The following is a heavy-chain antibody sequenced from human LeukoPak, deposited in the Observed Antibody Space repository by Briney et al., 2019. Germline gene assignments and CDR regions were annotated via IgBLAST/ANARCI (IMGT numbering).Heavy chain of an antibody. CDR1: GGSISSGGYY. CDR2: ISYSGNT. Sequence: SQTLSLTCTVSGGSISSGGYYWSWIRQHPGKGLEWIGYISYSGNTYYNPSLKTRLTISVDTSKNQFCLNVSSVTAADTAVYYRARVDLNMVRGVQDWGQGTLVTVSS. D-gene: IGHD3-10*01. CDR3: ARVDLNMVRGVQD. J-gene: IGHJ4*02. V-gene: IGHV4-31*03.